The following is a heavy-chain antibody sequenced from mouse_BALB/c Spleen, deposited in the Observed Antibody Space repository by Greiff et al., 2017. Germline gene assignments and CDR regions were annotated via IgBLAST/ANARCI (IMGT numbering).Heavy chain of an antibody. CDR2: INPGSGGT. V-gene: IGHV1-54*01. CDR1: GYAFTNYL. J-gene: IGHJ3*01. D-gene: IGHD2-4*01. CDR3: ARWDDYDEGSWFAY. Sequence: QVQLQQSGAELVRPGTSVKVSCKASGYAFTNYLIEWVKQRPGQGLEWIGVINPGSGGTNYNEKFKGKATLTADKSSSTAYMQLSSLTSDDSAVYFCARWDDYDEGSWFAYWGQGTLVTVSA.